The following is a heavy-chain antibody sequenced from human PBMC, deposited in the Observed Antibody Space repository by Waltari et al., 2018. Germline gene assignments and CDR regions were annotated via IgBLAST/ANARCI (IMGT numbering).Heavy chain of an antibody. Sequence: EVRLVESGGGLVQPGGSLRLSCSTSGFTFSNYWMSWVRQAPGKGREWVANINQDGSGRYHVDSVKGRFTISRDNAMNSLHLQMNSLRAEDTAVYYCARGDSDFREGASWGQGTLVTVSS. J-gene: IGHJ5*02. D-gene: IGHD3-10*01. V-gene: IGHV3-7*01. CDR3: ARGDSDFREGAS. CDR2: INQDGSGR. CDR1: GFTFSNYW.